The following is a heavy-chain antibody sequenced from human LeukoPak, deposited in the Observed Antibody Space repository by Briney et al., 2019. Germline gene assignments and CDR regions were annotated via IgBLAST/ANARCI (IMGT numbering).Heavy chain of an antibody. CDR1: GYSISSGYY. Sequence: SETLSLTCTVSGYSISSGYYWTWIRQPPGKGLEWIGGIYHSGSTYNNPSLKSRVTISVDTSKNQFSLKLSSVSAADTAVYYCARLGHYDILTGYYKSLFDYWGQGTLVTVSS. V-gene: IGHV4-38-2*02. J-gene: IGHJ4*02. D-gene: IGHD3-9*01. CDR3: ARLGHYDILTGYYKSLFDY. CDR2: IYHSGST.